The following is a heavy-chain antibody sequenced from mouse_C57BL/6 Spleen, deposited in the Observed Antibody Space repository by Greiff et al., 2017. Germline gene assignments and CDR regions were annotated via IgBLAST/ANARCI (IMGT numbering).Heavy chain of an antibody. CDR1: GYSITSGYY. D-gene: IGHD3-2*02. J-gene: IGHJ4*01. V-gene: IGHV3-6*01. CDR3: ARVGYGYAMDY. Sequence: EESGPGLVKPSQSLSLTCSVTGYSITSGYYWNWIRQFPGNKLEWMGYISYDGSNNYNPSLKNRISITRDTSKNQFFLKLNSVTTEDTATYYCARVGYGYAMDYWGQGTSVTVSS. CDR2: ISYDGSN.